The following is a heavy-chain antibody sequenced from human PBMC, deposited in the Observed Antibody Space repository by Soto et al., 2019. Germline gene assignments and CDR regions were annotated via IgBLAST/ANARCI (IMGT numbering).Heavy chain of an antibody. D-gene: IGHD1-26*01. J-gene: IGHJ6*02. CDR2: IDPSDSYT. Sequence: GESLKISCKGSGYSFTSYWISWVRQTPGKGLEWMGRIDPSDSYTNYSPSFQGHVTISADKSISTAYLQWSSLKASDTAMYYCASLPHLNIVGATYGMDVWGQGTTVTVSS. CDR1: GYSFTSYW. CDR3: ASLPHLNIVGATYGMDV. V-gene: IGHV5-10-1*01.